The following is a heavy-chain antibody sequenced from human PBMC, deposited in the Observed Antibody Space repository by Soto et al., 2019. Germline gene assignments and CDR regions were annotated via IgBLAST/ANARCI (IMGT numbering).Heavy chain of an antibody. D-gene: IGHD3-9*01. J-gene: IGHJ4*02. CDR2: IDPSDSYT. CDR1: GYSFTNYW. V-gene: IGHV5-10-1*01. Sequence: GESLKISCKGSGYSFTNYWISLVRQMPGKGLEWRVRIDPSDSYTNYSPSCQGHVTISVDKSTNTAYLQWSSLKDTDNAMYYCERYSHCARHAVLYDRPDYSCDHWGQGTLVTVSS. CDR3: ERYSHCARHAVLYDRPDYSCDH.